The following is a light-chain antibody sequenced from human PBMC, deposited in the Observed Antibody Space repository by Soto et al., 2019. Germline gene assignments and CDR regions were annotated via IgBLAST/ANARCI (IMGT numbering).Light chain of an antibody. Sequence: DIQMTQPPSSLSASVGDRVTITCRASQSISSYLNWYQQKPGKAPKVLIYAASSLQSGVPSRFSDIGSGTDFTLSISSLQPEDFATYYCQQSYSGPLTFGGGTKVDIK. CDR1: QSISSY. J-gene: IGKJ4*01. V-gene: IGKV1-39*01. CDR2: AAS. CDR3: QQSYSGPLT.